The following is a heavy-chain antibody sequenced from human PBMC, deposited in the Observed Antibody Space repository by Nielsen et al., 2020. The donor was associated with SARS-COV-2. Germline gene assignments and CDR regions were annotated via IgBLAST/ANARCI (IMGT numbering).Heavy chain of an antibody. J-gene: IGHJ4*02. CDR3: ARRDSSSWWVDY. Sequence: GESLKISCQGSGYKFPSYWIAWVRQMPGKGLEWMGIIYPGDSDTRYSPSFQGQVTISADKSISTAYLQWNSLKASDTAMYYCARRDSSSWWVDYWGQGTLVTVSS. CDR2: IYPGDSDT. V-gene: IGHV5-51*01. CDR1: GYKFPSYW. D-gene: IGHD6-13*01.